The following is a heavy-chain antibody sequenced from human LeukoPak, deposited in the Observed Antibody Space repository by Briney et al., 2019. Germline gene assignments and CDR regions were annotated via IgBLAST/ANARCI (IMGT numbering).Heavy chain of an antibody. V-gene: IGHV1-69*13. CDR3: ARDVPPGTAIPLDY. Sequence: SVKVSCKASGGTFSSYAISWVRQASGQGLEWMGGIIPIFGTANYAQKFQGRVTITADESTSTAYMELSSLRSEDAAVYYCARDVPPGTAIPLDYWGQGTLVTVSS. CDR2: IIPIFGTA. D-gene: IGHD5-18*01. J-gene: IGHJ4*02. CDR1: GGTFSSYA.